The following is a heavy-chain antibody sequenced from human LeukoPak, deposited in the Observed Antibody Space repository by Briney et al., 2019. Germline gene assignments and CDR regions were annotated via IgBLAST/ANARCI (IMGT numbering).Heavy chain of an antibody. CDR1: GGTFSSYA. V-gene: IGHV1-69*13. J-gene: IGHJ6*02. D-gene: IGHD3-3*01. CDR3: ARDPGITPDRWDHYYYYYGMDV. Sequence: AASVKVSRKASGGTFSSYAISWVRQAPGQGLEWMGGIIPIFGTANYAQKFQGRVTITADESTSTAYMELSSLRSEDTAVYYCARDPGITPDRWDHYYYYYGMDVWGQGTTVTVSS. CDR2: IIPIFGTA.